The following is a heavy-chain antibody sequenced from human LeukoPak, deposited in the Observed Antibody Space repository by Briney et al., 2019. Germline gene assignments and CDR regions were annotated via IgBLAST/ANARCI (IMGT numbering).Heavy chain of an antibody. Sequence: GGSLRLSCAASGFTVSSNYMSWVRQAPGKGLEWVSVIYSCGSTYYADSVKGRFTISRDNAKNSLYLQMNSLRAEDTAVYYCAELGITMIGGVWGKGTTVTVSS. V-gene: IGHV3-66*01. J-gene: IGHJ6*04. D-gene: IGHD3-10*02. CDR2: IYSCGST. CDR3: AELGITMIGGV. CDR1: GFTVSSNY.